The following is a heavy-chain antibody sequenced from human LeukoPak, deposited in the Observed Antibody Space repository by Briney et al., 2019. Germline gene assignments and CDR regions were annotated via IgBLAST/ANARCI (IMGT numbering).Heavy chain of an antibody. J-gene: IGHJ6*02. CDR3: ARRPYSNYYYGMDV. CDR1: GSTFSSYE. V-gene: IGHV3-48*03. CDR2: ISSSDNTI. Sequence: GGSLRLSCAASGSTFSSYEMNWVRQAPGKGLEWVSYISSSDNTIYYADSVKGRFTISRDNAKNSLFLQMNSLRAEDTAVYYCARRPYSNYYYGMDVWGQGTTVTVSS. D-gene: IGHD4-11*01.